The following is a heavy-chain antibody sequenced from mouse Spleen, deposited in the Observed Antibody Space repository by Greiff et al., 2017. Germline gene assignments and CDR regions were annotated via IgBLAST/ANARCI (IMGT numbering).Heavy chain of an antibody. D-gene: IGHD1-1*01. J-gene: IGHJ3*01. Sequence: EVQLKESGPGLVKPSQSLSLTCSVTGYSITSGYYWNWIRQFPGNKLEWMGYISYDGSNNYNPSLKNRISITRDTSKNQFFLKLNSVTTEDTATYYCAREATTVPFAYWGQGTLVTVSA. CDR1: GYSITSGYY. CDR3: AREATTVPFAY. V-gene: IGHV3-6*01. CDR2: ISYDGSN.